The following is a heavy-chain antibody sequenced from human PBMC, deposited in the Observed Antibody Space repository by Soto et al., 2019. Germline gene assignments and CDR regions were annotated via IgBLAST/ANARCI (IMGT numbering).Heavy chain of an antibody. V-gene: IGHV4-61*08. CDR2: IYYSGST. CDR3: ARVSSSGWLNFDY. D-gene: IGHD6-19*01. J-gene: IGHJ4*02. Sequence: SETLSLTCTVSGGSISSGGYYWSWIRQHPGKGLEWIGYIYYSGSTNYNPSLKSRVTISVDTSKNQFSLKLSSVTAADTAVYYCARVSSSGWLNFDYWGQGTLVTVSS. CDR1: GGSISSGGYY.